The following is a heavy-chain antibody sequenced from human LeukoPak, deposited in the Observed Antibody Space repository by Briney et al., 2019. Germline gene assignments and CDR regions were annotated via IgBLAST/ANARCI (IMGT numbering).Heavy chain of an antibody. D-gene: IGHD6-19*01. J-gene: IGHJ4*02. Sequence: GESLRLSCAASGFTFTTYWLGWVRQPPGKGLEWVANIKQDGTEKYYVDSVKGRFTISRDNAKNSLYLQMNSLRAEDTAVYYCAKDSSGWYPPFDYWGQGTLVTVSS. CDR1: GFTFTTYW. CDR3: AKDSSGWYPPFDY. CDR2: IKQDGTEK. V-gene: IGHV3-7*03.